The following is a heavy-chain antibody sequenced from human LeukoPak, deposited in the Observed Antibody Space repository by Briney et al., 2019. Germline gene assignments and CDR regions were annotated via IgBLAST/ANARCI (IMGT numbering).Heavy chain of an antibody. CDR1: GGSISSYY. CDR3: ASYDSGGYWAFDI. Sequence: SETLSLTCTVSGGSISSYYWSWIRQPPGKGLEWIGYIYYSGSTNYNPSLKSRVTISVDTSKNQFSLKLSSVTAADTAVYYCASYDSGGYWAFDIWGQGTMVTVSS. D-gene: IGHD3-22*01. CDR2: IYYSGST. V-gene: IGHV4-59*01. J-gene: IGHJ3*02.